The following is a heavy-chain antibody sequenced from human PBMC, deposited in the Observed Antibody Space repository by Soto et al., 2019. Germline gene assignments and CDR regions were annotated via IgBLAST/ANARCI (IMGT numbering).Heavy chain of an antibody. V-gene: IGHV2-5*01. CDR2: IYWNDDK. D-gene: IGHD3-22*01. CDR3: AHRRDSYDSSGYYSVDAFDV. Sequence: QITLKESGPTLVKPTQTLTLTCNLSGFSLSSTGVGVGCIRQSPGKALEWLTIIYWNDDKRFNPSLKSRLTVTKYTSKNQVVLTMTNMDPVDTATYFYAHRRDSYDSSGYYSVDAFDVWGQGTMVTVSS. CDR1: GFSLSSTGVG. J-gene: IGHJ3*01.